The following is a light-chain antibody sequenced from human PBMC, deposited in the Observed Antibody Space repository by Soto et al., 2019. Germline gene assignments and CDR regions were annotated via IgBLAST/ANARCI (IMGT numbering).Light chain of an antibody. V-gene: IGKV1-33*01. Sequence: DIQMTQSPSSLSASVGDRVTITCQASQDISNYLNWYQQKPGKAPKLLIYDASNLETGVPSRFSGSGSGTDFSLSINSLHPDDLATYYCQQYDLYWTFGQGTKVDIK. CDR2: DAS. CDR3: QQYDLYWT. CDR1: QDISNY. J-gene: IGKJ1*01.